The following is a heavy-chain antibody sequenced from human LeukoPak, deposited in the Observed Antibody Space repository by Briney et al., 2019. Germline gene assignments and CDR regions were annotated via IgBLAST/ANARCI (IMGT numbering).Heavy chain of an antibody. Sequence: GASVKVSCKASGYTFTSYGISWVRQAPGQGLERMGWISAYNGNTNYAQKLQGRVTMTTDTSTSTAYMELRSLRSDDTAVYYCARDLQWLRWGGYAFDIWGQGTMVTVSS. V-gene: IGHV1-18*01. CDR2: ISAYNGNT. CDR1: GYTFTSYG. D-gene: IGHD5-12*01. CDR3: ARDLQWLRWGGYAFDI. J-gene: IGHJ3*02.